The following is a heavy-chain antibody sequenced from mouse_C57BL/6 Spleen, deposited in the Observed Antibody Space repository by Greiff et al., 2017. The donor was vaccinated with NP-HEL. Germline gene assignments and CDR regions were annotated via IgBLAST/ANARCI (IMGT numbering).Heavy chain of an antibody. Sequence: VKLVESGPELVKPGASVQISCKASGYAFSSSWMNWVKQRPGQGLVWIGRIYPGDGDTNYNGKFKGKATLTADKSSSTAYMQLSSLTSEDSAVYFCAREEYGNYKVFDYWGQGTTLTVSS. CDR1: GYAFSSSW. D-gene: IGHD2-10*02. J-gene: IGHJ2*01. CDR2: IYPGDGDT. V-gene: IGHV1-82*01. CDR3: AREEYGNYKVFDY.